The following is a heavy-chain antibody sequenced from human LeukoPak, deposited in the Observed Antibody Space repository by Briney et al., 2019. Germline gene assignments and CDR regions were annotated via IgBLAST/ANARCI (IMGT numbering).Heavy chain of an antibody. D-gene: IGHD6-19*01. J-gene: IGHJ4*02. CDR1: GGSISSSSYY. Sequence: SENLSLTCTVSGGSISSSSYYWGWIRQPPGKGLEWIGSIYYSGSTYYNPSLKSRVTISVDTSKNQFSLKLSSVTAADTAVYYCARERVAVAGFDYWGQGTLVTVSS. CDR2: IYYSGST. CDR3: ARERVAVAGFDY. V-gene: IGHV4-39*07.